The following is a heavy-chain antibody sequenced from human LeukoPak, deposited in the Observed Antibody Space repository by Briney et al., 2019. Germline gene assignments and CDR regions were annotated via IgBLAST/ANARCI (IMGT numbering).Heavy chain of an antibody. D-gene: IGHD5-24*01. CDR1: GYTFTSYY. J-gene: IGHJ4*02. CDR2: IIPIFGTA. CDR3: ARDLGDGDGYTADY. Sequence: ASVKVSCKASGYTFTSYYLHWVRQAPGQGLEWMGGIIPIFGTANYAQKFQGRVTITADESTSTAYMELSSLRSEDTAVYYCARDLGDGDGYTADYWGQGTLVTASS. V-gene: IGHV1-69*13.